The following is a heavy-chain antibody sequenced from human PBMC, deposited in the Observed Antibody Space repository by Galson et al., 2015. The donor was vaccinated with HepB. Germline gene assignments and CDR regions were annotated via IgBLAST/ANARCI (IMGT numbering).Heavy chain of an antibody. CDR3: ARWKAWDETPLGKSGDYYYYTMDV. CDR2: IYYSGST. Sequence: TLSLTCTVSGGSISGGGYYWSWIRQHPGKGLEWIGYIYYSGSTYYNPSLKSRVTISVDTSKKQFSLKLSSVTAADTAVYYCARWKAWDETPLGKSGDYYYYTMDVWGQGTTVTVSS. V-gene: IGHV4-31*03. J-gene: IGHJ6*02. D-gene: IGHD1-1*01. CDR1: GGSISGGGYY.